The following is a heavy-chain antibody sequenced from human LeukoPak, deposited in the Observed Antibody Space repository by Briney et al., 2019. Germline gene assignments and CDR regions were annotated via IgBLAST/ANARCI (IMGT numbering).Heavy chain of an antibody. CDR2: LRCSGAGT. D-gene: IGHD5-18*01. CDR3: ARESHHGYSYGYLLHYYYYMDV. J-gene: IGHJ6*03. V-gene: IGHV3-23*01. Sequence: GGSLRLSCAASGFTVRSYAMSWVRQAPGKGLECVSTLRCSGAGTSYADSVRGRFTISRDNSKNTVYLQMTSLRAEDTAVYYCARESHHGYSYGYLLHYYYYMDVWGKGTTVTVSS. CDR1: GFTVRSYA.